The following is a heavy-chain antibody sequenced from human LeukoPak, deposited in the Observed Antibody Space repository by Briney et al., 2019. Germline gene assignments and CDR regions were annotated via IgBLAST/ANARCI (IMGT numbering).Heavy chain of an antibody. J-gene: IGHJ4*02. Sequence: GGSLRLSCAASGFTFDDYGMSWVRQAPGKGLEWVSGINWNGGSTGYADSVKGRFTISRDNAKNSLYLQMNSLRAEDTALYYCARDPVDIVATIWFDYWGQGTLVTVSS. CDR3: ARDPVDIVATIWFDY. CDR2: INWNGGST. V-gene: IGHV3-20*04. CDR1: GFTFDDYG. D-gene: IGHD5-12*01.